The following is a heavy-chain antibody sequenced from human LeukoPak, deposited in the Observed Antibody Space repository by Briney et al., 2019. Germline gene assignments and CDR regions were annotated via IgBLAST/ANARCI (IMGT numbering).Heavy chain of an antibody. V-gene: IGHV3-7*01. D-gene: IGHD6-19*01. CDR1: GFTFSSYW. CDR2: IKQDGSEK. Sequence: TGGSLRLSCAASGFTFSSYWMNWVRQAPGKGLEWVANIKQDGSEKYYVDSVKGRFTISRDNAKNSLYLQMNSLRAEDTAVYYCAREWGSGWSDWFDSWGQGTLVTVSS. J-gene: IGHJ5*01. CDR3: AREWGSGWSDWFDS.